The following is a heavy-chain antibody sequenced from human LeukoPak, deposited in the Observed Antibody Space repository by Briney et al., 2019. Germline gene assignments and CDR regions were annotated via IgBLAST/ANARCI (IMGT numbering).Heavy chain of an antibody. D-gene: IGHD3-10*02. CDR2: ISSSGSTI. V-gene: IGHV3-48*03. CDR3: AELGITMIGGV. Sequence: GGSLRLSCAASGFTFGIYEMNWVRQAPGKGLEWVSYISSSGSTIYYSDSVKGRFTISRDNAKNSLYLQMSSLRAEDTAVYYCAELGITMIGGVWGKGTTVTISS. CDR1: GFTFGIYE. J-gene: IGHJ6*04.